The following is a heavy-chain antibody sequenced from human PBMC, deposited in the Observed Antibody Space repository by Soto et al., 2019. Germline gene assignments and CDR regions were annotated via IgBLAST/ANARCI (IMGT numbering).Heavy chain of an antibody. CDR1: GYTFTNYD. V-gene: IGHV1-8*01. D-gene: IGHD1-26*01. CDR3: ARFVRHQLPTIDY. Sequence: ASVKISCKASGYTFTNYDINWVRQATGQGLEWMGWRSPSNGNTGYAQKFQGRVTMTRDTSISTAYMELSSLTSADTAVYYCARFVRHQLPTIDYWGQGALVTVSS. CDR2: RSPSNGNT. J-gene: IGHJ4*02.